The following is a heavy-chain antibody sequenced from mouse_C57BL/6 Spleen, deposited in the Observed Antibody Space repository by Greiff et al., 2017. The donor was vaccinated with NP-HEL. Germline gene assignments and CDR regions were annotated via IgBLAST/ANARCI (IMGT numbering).Heavy chain of an antibody. Sequence: VQLQQSGAELVRPGSSVKLSCKASGYTFTSYWMHWVKQRPIQGLEWIGNIDPSDSETHYNQKFKDKATLTVDKSSSTAYMQLSSLTSEDSAVYYCAREKITTVVAFDYWGQGTTLTVSS. CDR3: AREKITTVVAFDY. D-gene: IGHD1-1*01. V-gene: IGHV1-52*01. J-gene: IGHJ2*01. CDR2: IDPSDSET. CDR1: GYTFTSYW.